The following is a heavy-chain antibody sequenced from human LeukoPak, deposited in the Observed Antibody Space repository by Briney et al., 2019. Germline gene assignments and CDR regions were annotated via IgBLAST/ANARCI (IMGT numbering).Heavy chain of an antibody. CDR1: GFTLSGSA. D-gene: IGHD1-26*01. J-gene: IGHJ6*02. Sequence: GGSLRLSCAASGFTLSGSAMHWVRQASGKGLEWVGRIRSKANSYATAYAASVKGRFTISRDDSKNTAYLQMNSLKTEDTAVYYCTLSVGATTDYYYGMDVWGQGTTVTVSS. V-gene: IGHV3-73*01. CDR3: TLSVGATTDYYYGMDV. CDR2: IRSKANSYAT.